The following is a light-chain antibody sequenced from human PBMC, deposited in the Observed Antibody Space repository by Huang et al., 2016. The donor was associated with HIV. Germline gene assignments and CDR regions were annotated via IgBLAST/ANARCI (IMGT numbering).Light chain of an antibody. CDR3: QQYDNLLYT. CDR1: QDISNY. J-gene: IGKJ2*01. V-gene: IGKV1-33*01. CDR2: DAS. Sequence: DIQMTQSPSSLSASVGDRVTITCQASQDISNYLNWYQHKPGKAPKILIYDASTLDTGVPSRFSGSGSGTEFTFTISSLQPEDFATYYCQQYDNLLYTFGQGTKLE.